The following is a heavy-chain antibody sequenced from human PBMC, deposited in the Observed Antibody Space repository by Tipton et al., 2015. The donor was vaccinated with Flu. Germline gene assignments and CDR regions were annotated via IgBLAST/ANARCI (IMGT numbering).Heavy chain of an antibody. CDR2: INPHSGGT. Sequence: QVQLVQSGAEVKKPGASVNVSCKTSGYTFGGYFLHWVRQAPGQGLEWMGRINPHSGGTNYAQKFQGRITITRDTSTATMYMELSSLRSDDTAAYYCARVGAWNDLEFWGQGTLVNVSS. CDR1: GYTFGGYF. J-gene: IGHJ4*02. V-gene: IGHV1-2*06. D-gene: IGHD1-1*01. CDR3: ARVGAWNDLEF.